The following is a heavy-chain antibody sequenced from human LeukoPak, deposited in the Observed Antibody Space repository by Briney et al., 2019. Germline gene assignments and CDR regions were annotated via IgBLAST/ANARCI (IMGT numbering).Heavy chain of an antibody. V-gene: IGHV4-31*03. CDR2: IYYSGST. CDR1: GGSISSGGYY. D-gene: IGHD2-2*01. J-gene: IGHJ4*02. CDR3: ARVIRYCSSTSCYFYFDY. Sequence: PSETLSLTCTVSGGSISSGGYYWSWIRQHPGKGLEWIGYIYYSGSTYYNPSLKSRVTISVNTSKNQFSLKLSSVTAADTAVYYCARVIRYCSSTSCYFYFDYWGQGTLVTVSS.